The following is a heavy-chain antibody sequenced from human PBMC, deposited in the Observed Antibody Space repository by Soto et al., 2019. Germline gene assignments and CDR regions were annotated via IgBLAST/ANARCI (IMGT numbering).Heavy chain of an antibody. J-gene: IGHJ4*02. D-gene: IGHD1-1*01. CDR3: ARGRESYKVKDVGY. V-gene: IGHV4-59*01. Sequence: SETLSLTCIVSGGSISGYYWNWIRQPPGKGLEWIGYIYYSGSTNYNPSLKSRVTISVDTSKNQFSLKLSSVTAADTAVYFCARGRESYKVKDVGYWGQGTLVTVSS. CDR1: GGSISGYY. CDR2: IYYSGST.